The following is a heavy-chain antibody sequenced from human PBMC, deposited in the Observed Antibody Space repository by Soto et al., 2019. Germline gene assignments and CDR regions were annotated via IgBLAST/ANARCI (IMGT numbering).Heavy chain of an antibody. J-gene: IGHJ4*02. CDR1: GFTFSNAW. D-gene: IGHD3-3*01. V-gene: IGHV3-15*01. CDR3: TTDRRDYDFWSGYWFGY. Sequence: EVQLVESGGGLVKPGGSLRLSCAASGFTFSNAWMSWVRQAPGKGLEWVGRIKSKTDGGTTDYAAPVKGRFTISRDDSKNTLYLQMNSLKTEDTAVYYCTTDRRDYDFWSGYWFGYWGQGTLVTVSS. CDR2: IKSKTDGGTT.